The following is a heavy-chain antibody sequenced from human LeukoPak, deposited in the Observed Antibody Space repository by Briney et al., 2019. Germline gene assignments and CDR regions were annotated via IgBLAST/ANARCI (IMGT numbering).Heavy chain of an antibody. CDR3: ARVRDRYGGNSGEYFQH. CDR2: IYYSGST. Sequence: SETLSLTCTVSGGSISSSSYYWGWIRQPPGKGLEWIGSIYYSGSTYYNPSLKSRVTISVDTSKNQFSLKLSSVTAADTAVYYCARVRDRYGGNSGEYFQHWGQGTLVTVSS. V-gene: IGHV4-39*07. J-gene: IGHJ1*01. CDR1: GGSISSSSYY. D-gene: IGHD4-23*01.